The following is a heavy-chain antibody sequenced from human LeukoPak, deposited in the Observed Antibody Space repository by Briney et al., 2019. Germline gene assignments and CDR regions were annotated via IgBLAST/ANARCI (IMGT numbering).Heavy chain of an antibody. CDR2: IYYSGST. D-gene: IGHD3-10*01. J-gene: IGHJ6*04. CDR1: GGSISSYY. CDR3: ARDSLWFGSGMDV. Sequence: SETLSLTCTVSGGSISSYYWSWIRQPPGKVLEWVGYIYYSGSTNYNPSLKSRVTISVDTSKNQFSLKLSSVTAADAAVYYCARDSLWFGSGMDVWGKGTTVTVSS. V-gene: IGHV4-59*01.